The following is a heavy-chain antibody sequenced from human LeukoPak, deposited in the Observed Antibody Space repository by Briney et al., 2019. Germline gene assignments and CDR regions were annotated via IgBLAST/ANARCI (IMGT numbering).Heavy chain of an antibody. CDR1: GGSFSGYY. CDR3: ARVVSYYYYYMDV. Sequence: SETLSLTCAVYGGSFSGYYWSWIRQPPGKGLEWIGYIYYSGSTNYNPSLKSRVTISVDTSKNQFSLKLSSVTAADTAVYYCARVVSYYYYYMDVWGKGTTVTISS. D-gene: IGHD2/OR15-2a*01. J-gene: IGHJ6*03. V-gene: IGHV4-59*01. CDR2: IYYSGST.